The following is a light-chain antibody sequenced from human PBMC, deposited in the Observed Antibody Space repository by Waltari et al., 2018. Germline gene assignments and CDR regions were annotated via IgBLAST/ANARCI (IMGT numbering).Light chain of an antibody. Sequence: DIQMTESPSSLSASVGDRIPLICLARESIGKYLNWYQQRPGTAPKLLIYAASNLQSGAPSRFSGSGPGTAFTLTISSLRPEDSATYYCQQSYTAPYTFGQGTHLEVK. CDR2: AAS. CDR1: ESIGKY. CDR3: QQSYTAPYT. V-gene: IGKV1-39*01. J-gene: IGKJ2*01.